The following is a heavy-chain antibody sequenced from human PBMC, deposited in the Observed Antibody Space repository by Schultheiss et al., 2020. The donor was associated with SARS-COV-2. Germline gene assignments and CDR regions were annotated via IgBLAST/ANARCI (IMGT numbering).Heavy chain of an antibody. V-gene: IGHV3-23*01. CDR3: ARDERGIDAFDI. CDR2: ISGSGGST. Sequence: GESLKISCAASGFTFDDYAMHWVRQAPGKGLEWVSGISGSGGSTYYADSVKGRFTISRDNSKNTLYLQMNSLRAEDTAVYYCARDERGIDAFDIWGQGTMVTVSS. CDR1: GFTFDDYA. D-gene: IGHD3-10*01. J-gene: IGHJ3*02.